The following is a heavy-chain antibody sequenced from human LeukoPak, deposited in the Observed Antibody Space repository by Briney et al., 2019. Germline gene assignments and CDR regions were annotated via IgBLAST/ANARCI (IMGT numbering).Heavy chain of an antibody. CDR3: ARWVGTQLDF. Sequence: GGSLRLSCAASGFTFSSSAMHWVRQAPGKRLETVSAISSDGGRVYYGDSVKGRFTISRDNSKNTLYLQMGSLRAEDMAVYYGARWVGTQLDFWGQGTLVTVSS. CDR1: GFTFSSSA. J-gene: IGHJ4*02. CDR2: ISSDGGRV. V-gene: IGHV3-64*02. D-gene: IGHD1-14*01.